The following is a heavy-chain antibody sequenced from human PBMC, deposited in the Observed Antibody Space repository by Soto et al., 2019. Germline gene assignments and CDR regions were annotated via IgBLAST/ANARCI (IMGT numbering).Heavy chain of an antibody. CDR3: AREDDYSDAFDM. J-gene: IGHJ3*02. CDR2: MRYDGRSK. V-gene: IGHV3-33*01. Sequence: ESGGGVVQPGGSLRLSCAASGFSFSTYHMHWVRQAPDKGLEWVAVMRYDGRSKYYTDSVKGRFTISRDNSKNTLYLEMSSLRVEDTAVFYCAREDDYSDAFDMWGQGTRVTVSS. CDR1: GFSFSTYH. D-gene: IGHD4-4*01.